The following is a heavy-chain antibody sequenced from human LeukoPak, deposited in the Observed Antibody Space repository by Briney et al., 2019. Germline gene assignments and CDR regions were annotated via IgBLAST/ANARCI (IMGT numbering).Heavy chain of an antibody. V-gene: IGHV3-7*01. CDR1: GFTFSSYW. CDR2: IKQDGSEK. Sequence: PGGSLRLSCAASGFTFSSYWMSWVRQAPGKGLEWVANIKQDGSEKYYVDSVKGRFTISRDNAKNSLYLLMNSLRAEDTAVYYCAREADYVWGSYRNDYWGQGTLVTVSS. J-gene: IGHJ4*02. D-gene: IGHD3-16*02. CDR3: AREADYVWGSYRNDY.